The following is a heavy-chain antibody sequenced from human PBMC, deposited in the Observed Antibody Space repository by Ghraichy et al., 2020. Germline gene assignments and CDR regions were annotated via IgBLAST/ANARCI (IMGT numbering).Heavy chain of an antibody. CDR1: GYTVITNL. CDR3: MVDGRNLNR. D-gene: IGHD2-15*01. CDR2: MDPDSGRA. J-gene: IGHJ5*02. V-gene: IGHV1-8*01. Sequence: ASVKVSCKTGGYTVITNLINWVREASGQGLEWMGWMDPDSGRAVYAHKFQGRVTMTRNTSRDTAYLDLSSLTSDDTAVYYFMVDGRNLNRWVQGTLVSVSS.